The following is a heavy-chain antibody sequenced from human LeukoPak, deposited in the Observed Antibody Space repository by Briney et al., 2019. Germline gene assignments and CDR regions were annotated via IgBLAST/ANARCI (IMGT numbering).Heavy chain of an antibody. V-gene: IGHV4-34*01. CDR1: GGSFSGYY. CDR3: VRHSGSYYYFDY. CDR2: INHSGST. D-gene: IGHD1-26*01. Sequence: KASETLSLTCAVYGGSFSGYYWSWIRQPPGKGLEWIGEINHSGSTNYNPSLKSRVTISVDTSKNQFSLNLSSVTAADTALYYCVRHSGSYYYFDYWGQGTLVTVSS. J-gene: IGHJ4*02.